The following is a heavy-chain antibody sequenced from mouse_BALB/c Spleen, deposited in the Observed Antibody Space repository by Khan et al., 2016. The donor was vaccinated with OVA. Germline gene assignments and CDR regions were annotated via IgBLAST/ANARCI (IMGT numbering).Heavy chain of an antibody. D-gene: IGHD2-3*01. CDR1: GFTFSSSA. J-gene: IGHJ4*01. CDR3: ARRYDGYYGGAMDY. CDR2: ISSGGSYT. Sequence: EVELVESGGGLVKPGGSLKLSCAASGFTFSSSAISWVRQTPEKRLEWVATISSGGSYTYYPDSVKGRFTISRDNAKNTLYLQMSSLRSEDTAMYYCARRYDGYYGGAMDYWGQGTSVTISS. V-gene: IGHV5-9-3*01.